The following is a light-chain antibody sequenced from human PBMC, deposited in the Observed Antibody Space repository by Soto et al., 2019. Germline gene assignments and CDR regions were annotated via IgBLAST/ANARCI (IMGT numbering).Light chain of an antibody. V-gene: IGLV2-14*01. CDR1: SSDIGTYNF. Sequence: QSALTQPASESGSPGQSITISCTGTSSDIGTYNFVSWYQQRPGKAPKLLIHEINNRPSGVSIRFSGSKSGNTASLTISGLQAEDEADYYCSSDTTTSTLIFGGGTQLTVL. CDR3: SSDTTTSTLI. CDR2: EIN. J-gene: IGLJ2*01.